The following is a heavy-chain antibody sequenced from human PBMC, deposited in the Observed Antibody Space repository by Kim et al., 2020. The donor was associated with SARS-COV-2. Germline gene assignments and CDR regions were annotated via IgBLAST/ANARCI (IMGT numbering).Heavy chain of an antibody. V-gene: IGHV1-8*01. CDR2: MNPNSGNT. Sequence: ASVKVSCKASGYTFTSYDINWVRQATGQGLEWMGWMNPNSGNTGYAQKFQGRVTMTRNTSISTAYMELSSLRSEDTAVYYCAIWGPRVYNWFDPWGQGTLVTVSS. D-gene: IGHD7-27*01. J-gene: IGHJ5*02. CDR1: GYTFTSYD. CDR3: AIWGPRVYNWFDP.